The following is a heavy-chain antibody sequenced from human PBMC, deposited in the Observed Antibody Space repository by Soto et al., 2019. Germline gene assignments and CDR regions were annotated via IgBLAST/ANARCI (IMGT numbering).Heavy chain of an antibody. D-gene: IGHD3-3*01. V-gene: IGHV4-59*01. CDR3: AGGGLRFPNWFDP. CDR1: GGSISSYY. CDR2: IYYSGST. Sequence: SETLSLTCTVSGGSISSYYWSWIRQPPGKGLEWIGYIYYSGSTNYNPSLKSRVTISVDTSKNQFSLKLSSVTAADTAVYYCAGGGLRFPNWFDPWGQGTLVTVSS. J-gene: IGHJ5*02.